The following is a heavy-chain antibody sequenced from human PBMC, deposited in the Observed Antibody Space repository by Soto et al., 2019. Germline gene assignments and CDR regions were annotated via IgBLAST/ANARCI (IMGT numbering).Heavy chain of an antibody. CDR1: GFTFSNAW. CDR3: TPLGDRDFYFYX. J-gene: IGHJ4*02. CDR2: IKSKTDGGTT. D-gene: IGHD2-21*02. V-gene: IGHV3-15*01. Sequence: PGGSLRLSFAASGFTFSNAWMSWVRQALGKGLEWVCRIKSKTDGGTTDYAAPVKGRFTISRDDSKNTLYLQMNSLKTEDTAVYYCTPLGDRDFYFYXWGQATLVTVSX.